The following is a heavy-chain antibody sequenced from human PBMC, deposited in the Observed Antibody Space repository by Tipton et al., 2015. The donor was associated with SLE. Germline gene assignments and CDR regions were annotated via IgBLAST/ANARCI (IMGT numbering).Heavy chain of an antibody. CDR1: GFTFSSYE. V-gene: IGHV3-53*05. J-gene: IGHJ3*02. D-gene: IGHD4-17*01. Sequence: GSLRLSCAASGFTFSSYEMSWVRQAPGKGLEWVSVTYRGGSRYLADAVKGRFTVSRDISKNTLYLQMDILRADDTAVYYCATTVTTWGAFDIWGQGTKVTVSS. CDR3: ATTVTTWGAFDI. CDR2: TYRGGSR.